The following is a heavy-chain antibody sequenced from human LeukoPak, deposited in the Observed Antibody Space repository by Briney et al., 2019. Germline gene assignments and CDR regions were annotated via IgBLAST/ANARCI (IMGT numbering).Heavy chain of an antibody. D-gene: IGHD3-10*01. V-gene: IGHV3-21*01. CDR3: AKDSMVRGVAFDY. CDR2: ISSSSSYI. J-gene: IGHJ4*02. Sequence: GGSLRLSCAASGFTFSSYSMNWVRQAPGKGLEWVSSISSSSSYIYYADSVKGRFTISRDNAKNSLYLQMNSLRAEDTAVYYCAKDSMVRGVAFDYWGQGTLVTVSS. CDR1: GFTFSSYS.